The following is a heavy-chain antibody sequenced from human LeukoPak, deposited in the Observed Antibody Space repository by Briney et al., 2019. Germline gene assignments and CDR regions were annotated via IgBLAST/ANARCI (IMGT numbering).Heavy chain of an antibody. J-gene: IGHJ4*02. CDR2: IYYSGST. CDR1: GGSISSSSYY. Sequence: SETLSLTCTVSGGSISSSSYYWGWIRQPPGKGLAWIGSIYYSGSTYYNPSLKSRVTISVDTSKNQFSLKLSSVTAADTAVYYCARVGIPARRPSDYWGQGTLVTVSS. D-gene: IGHD6-6*01. CDR3: ARVGIPARRPSDY. V-gene: IGHV4-39*01.